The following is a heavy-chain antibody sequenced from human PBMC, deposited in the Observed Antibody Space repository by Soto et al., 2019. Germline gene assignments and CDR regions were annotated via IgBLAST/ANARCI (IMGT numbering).Heavy chain of an antibody. D-gene: IGHD3-3*02. J-gene: IGHJ4*02. V-gene: IGHV1-18*04. CDR3: AREHFLSTYDSFDY. Sequence: QVQLVQSGAEMKKPGASVKVSCKASGYTFTTYGISWVRQAPGQGLEWMGWISAYNGNTHYAQKLQGRVTMTTDTSTSTAYVELRSLRSDDTAVYYCAREHFLSTYDSFDYWGQGTLVTVSS. CDR1: GYTFTTYG. CDR2: ISAYNGNT.